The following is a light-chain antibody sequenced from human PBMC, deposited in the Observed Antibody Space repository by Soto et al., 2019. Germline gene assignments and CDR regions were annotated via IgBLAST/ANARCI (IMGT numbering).Light chain of an antibody. J-gene: IGKJ2*01. Sequence: DIQMTQSPSTLSASVGDRVTITCRASQSISRWLAWYQQKPGKAPKFLIYKMSSLESGVPSRFSGSGSGIEFTLCISSLQPDYSATYYCQQYSSWYTLGQGKKLEIK. CDR1: QSISRW. CDR2: KMS. CDR3: QQYSSWYT. V-gene: IGKV1-5*03.